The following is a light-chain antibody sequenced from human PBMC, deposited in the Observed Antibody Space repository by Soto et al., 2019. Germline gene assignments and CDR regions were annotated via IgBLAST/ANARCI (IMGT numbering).Light chain of an antibody. Sequence: DIQMTQSPSSLSASVGDRVTITCQASQDISNYLNWYQQKPGKAPKLLIYDASNLETGVPSRFSGSGSGTDFTFTISSLQPEDIETYYCQQYDNLPRTFGGGTQVEI. V-gene: IGKV1-33*01. CDR1: QDISNY. CDR3: QQYDNLPRT. J-gene: IGKJ4*01. CDR2: DAS.